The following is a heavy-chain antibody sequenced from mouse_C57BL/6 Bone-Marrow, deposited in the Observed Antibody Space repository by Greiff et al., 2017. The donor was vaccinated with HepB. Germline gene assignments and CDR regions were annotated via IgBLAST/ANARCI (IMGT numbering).Heavy chain of an antibody. V-gene: IGHV1-55*01. J-gene: IGHJ3*01. Sequence: VQLQQPGAELVKPGASVKMSCKASGYTFTSYWITWVKQRPGQGLEWIGDIYPGSGSTNYNEKFKSKATLTVATSSSTAYMQLSSLTSEDSAVYYCARSGGYSAFAYWGQGTLVTVSA. CDR1: GYTFTSYW. CDR2: IYPGSGST. D-gene: IGHD3-1*01. CDR3: ARSGGYSAFAY.